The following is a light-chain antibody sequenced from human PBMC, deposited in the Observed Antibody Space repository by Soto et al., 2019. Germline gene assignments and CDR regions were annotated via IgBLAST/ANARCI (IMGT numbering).Light chain of an antibody. CDR2: DVS. V-gene: IGLV2-11*01. J-gene: IGLJ1*01. Sequence: QSVLTQPRSVSGSPGQSVAISCTGSSSDVGGYNSVSWYQQHPGKAPKLMIYDVSKRPSGVPDRSFGSKSGNTASLTISGLQAEDEADYYCSSFAGTNSFVFGTGTKVTVL. CDR3: SSFAGTNSFV. CDR1: SSDVGGYNS.